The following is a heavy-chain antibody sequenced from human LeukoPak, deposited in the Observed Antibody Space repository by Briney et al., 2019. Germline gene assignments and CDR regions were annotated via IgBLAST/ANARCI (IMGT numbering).Heavy chain of an antibody. V-gene: IGHV1-2*02. CDR3: ARPWYYYGSGSHYYYMDV. Sequence: ASVKVSCKASGHAFTGYYMHWVRQAPGQGLEWMGWINPNSGGTNYAQKFQGRVTMTRDTSISAAYMELSRLRSDDTAVYYCARPWYYYGSGSHYYYMDVWGKGTTVTVSS. J-gene: IGHJ6*03. CDR1: GHAFTGYY. CDR2: INPNSGGT. D-gene: IGHD3-10*01.